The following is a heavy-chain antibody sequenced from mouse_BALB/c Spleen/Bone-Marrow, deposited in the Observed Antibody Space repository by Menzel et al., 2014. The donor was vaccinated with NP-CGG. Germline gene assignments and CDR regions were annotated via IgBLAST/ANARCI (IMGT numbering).Heavy chain of an antibody. CDR1: GYTFTSYW. J-gene: IGHJ3*01. CDR2: IYPGSGTA. CDR3: ARFDGYDVGFAY. D-gene: IGHD2-2*01. Sequence: GSELVRPGASVKLSCKASGYTFTSYWMHWVKQRPGQGLEWIGNIYPGSGTAKYDEKFKNKATLTVDTSSSTAYMQLSSLTSEDSAVYYCARFDGYDVGFAYWGQGTLVTVS. V-gene: IGHV1S22*01.